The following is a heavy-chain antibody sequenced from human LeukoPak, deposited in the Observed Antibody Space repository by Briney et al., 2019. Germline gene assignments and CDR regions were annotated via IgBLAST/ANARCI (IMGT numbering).Heavy chain of an antibody. CDR2: INHSGST. CDR1: GGSFSGYY. Sequence: SETLSLTCAVYGGSFSGYYWSWLRQPPGKGLEWIGEINHSGSTNYNPSLKSRVTISVDTSKNQFSLKLSSVTAADTAVYYCARGHSSDGTDPWGQGTLVTVSS. D-gene: IGHD6-19*01. CDR3: ARGHSSDGTDP. J-gene: IGHJ5*02. V-gene: IGHV4-34*01.